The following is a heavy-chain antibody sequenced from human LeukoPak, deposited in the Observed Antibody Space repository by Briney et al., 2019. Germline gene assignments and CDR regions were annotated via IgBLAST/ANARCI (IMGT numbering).Heavy chain of an antibody. CDR3: AKAKTGTNFCDDY. CDR1: GFTVSSNY. J-gene: IGHJ4*02. V-gene: IGHV3-66*01. D-gene: IGHD1-7*01. CDR2: IYSGGST. Sequence: PGGSLRLSCAASGFTVSSNYMSWVRQAPGKGLEWVSVIYSGGSTYYADSVKGRFTISRDNSKNTLYLQLNSLRAEDTAVYYCAKAKTGTNFCDDYWGQGTLVTVSS.